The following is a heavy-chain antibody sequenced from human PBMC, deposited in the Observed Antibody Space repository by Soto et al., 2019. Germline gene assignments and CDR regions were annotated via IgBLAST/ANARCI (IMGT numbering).Heavy chain of an antibody. CDR3: ARGEYSGYDLSNFDY. D-gene: IGHD5-12*01. Sequence: GGSLRLSCAASGFTFSSYWMSWVRQAPGKGLEWVANIKQDGSEKYYVDSVKGRFTISRDNAKNSLYLQMNSLRAEDTAVYYCARGEYSGYDLSNFDYWGQGTLVTVSS. V-gene: IGHV3-7*03. CDR1: GFTFSSYW. CDR2: IKQDGSEK. J-gene: IGHJ4*02.